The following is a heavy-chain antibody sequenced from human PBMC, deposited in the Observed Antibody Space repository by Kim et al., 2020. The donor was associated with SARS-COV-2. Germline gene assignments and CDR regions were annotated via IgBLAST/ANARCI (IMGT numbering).Heavy chain of an antibody. Sequence: SETLSLTCTVSGGSISSSSYYWGWIRQPPGKGLEWIGSIYYSGSTYYNPSLKSRVTISVDTSKNQFSLKLSSVTAADTAVYYCARHEGWWLPPDFFDYWGQGTLVTVSS. J-gene: IGHJ4*02. CDR3: ARHEGWWLPPDFFDY. D-gene: IGHD5-12*01. CDR2: IYYSGST. CDR1: GGSISSSSYY. V-gene: IGHV4-39*01.